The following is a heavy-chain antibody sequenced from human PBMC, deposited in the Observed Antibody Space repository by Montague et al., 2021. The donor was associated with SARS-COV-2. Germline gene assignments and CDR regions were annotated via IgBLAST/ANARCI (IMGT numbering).Heavy chain of an antibody. CDR2: IDWDDDK. Sequence: PALVKPTQTLTLTCTFSGFSPSTSGMCVSWIRQPPGKALEWLARIDWDDDKYYSTSLKTRLTISKDTSKNQVVLTMTNMDPVDTATYYCAREYYDILTGYYKRVFDYWGQGTLVTVSS. CDR1: GFSPSTSGMC. CDR3: AREYYDILTGYYKRVFDY. D-gene: IGHD3-9*01. J-gene: IGHJ4*02. V-gene: IGHV2-70*11.